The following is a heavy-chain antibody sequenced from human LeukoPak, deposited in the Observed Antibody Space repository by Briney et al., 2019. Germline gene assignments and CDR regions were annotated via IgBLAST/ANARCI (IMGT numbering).Heavy chain of an antibody. CDR2: TYYRSKWYN. CDR1: GDSVSSNSAA. CDR3: ARNRGSTVITDHYYYYYMDV. Sequence: SQTLSLTCAISGDSVSSNSAAWNWIRQSPSRGLEWLGRTYYRSKWYNDYAVSVKSRITINPDTSKNQFSLQLSSVTAADTAVYYCARNRGSTVITDHYYYYYMDVWGKGTTVTVSS. D-gene: IGHD4-11*01. J-gene: IGHJ6*03. V-gene: IGHV6-1*01.